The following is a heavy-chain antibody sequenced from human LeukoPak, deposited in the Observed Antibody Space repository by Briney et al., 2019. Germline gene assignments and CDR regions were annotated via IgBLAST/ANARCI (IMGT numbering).Heavy chain of an antibody. CDR1: GGSISSGDYY. CDR2: IYYSGST. J-gene: IGHJ4*02. D-gene: IGHD3-22*01. V-gene: IGHV4-30-4*01. CDR3: ARGARGYYYDSSGYYDY. Sequence: SQTLSLTCTVSGGSISSGDYYWRWIRQPPGKGLEWIVYIYYSGSTYYNPSLKSRVTISVDTSKNQLSLKLSSVTAADTAVYYCARGARGYYYDSSGYYDYWGQGTLVTVSS.